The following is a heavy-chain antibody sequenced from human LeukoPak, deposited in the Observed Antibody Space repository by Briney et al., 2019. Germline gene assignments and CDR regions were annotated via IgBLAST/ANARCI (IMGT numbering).Heavy chain of an antibody. CDR1: GYTFTSYY. CDR2: INPSDGYT. CDR3: ARALGSFDY. D-gene: IGHD7-27*01. Sequence: ASVKVSCKASGYTFTSYYMHWVRQAPGQGLEWMGIINPSDGYTTYAQKFQGRVTMTRDTSTSTVYMELSSLRSDDTAVYYCARALGSFDYWGQGTLVTVSS. V-gene: IGHV1-46*01. J-gene: IGHJ4*02.